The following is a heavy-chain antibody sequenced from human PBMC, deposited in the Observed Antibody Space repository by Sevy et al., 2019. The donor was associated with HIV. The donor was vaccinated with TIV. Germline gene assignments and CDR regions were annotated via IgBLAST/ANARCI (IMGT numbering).Heavy chain of an antibody. CDR3: ARDGGGKDYYYGMDV. Sequence: GGSLRLSCAASGFTFSSYWMSWVRQAPGKGLEWVANIKQDGSEKYYVDSVKGRFTISRDNAKNSLYLQMNSLRAEDTAVYYCARDGGGKDYYYGMDVWGQGTTVTVSS. J-gene: IGHJ6*02. D-gene: IGHD3-16*01. CDR1: GFTFSSYW. V-gene: IGHV3-7*01. CDR2: IKQDGSEK.